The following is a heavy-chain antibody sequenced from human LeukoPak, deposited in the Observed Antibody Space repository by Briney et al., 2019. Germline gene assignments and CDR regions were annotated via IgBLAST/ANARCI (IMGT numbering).Heavy chain of an antibody. J-gene: IGHJ6*03. Sequence: ASVKVSCKASGYTFTSYGISWVRQAPGQGLEWMGWISAYNGNTNYAQKVQGRVTMTTDTSTSTAYMELRSLRSDDTAVYYCARVTMVRGVISGPGCYYYMDVWGKGTTVTVSS. V-gene: IGHV1-18*01. D-gene: IGHD3-10*01. CDR2: ISAYNGNT. CDR1: GYTFTSYG. CDR3: ARVTMVRGVISGPGCYYYMDV.